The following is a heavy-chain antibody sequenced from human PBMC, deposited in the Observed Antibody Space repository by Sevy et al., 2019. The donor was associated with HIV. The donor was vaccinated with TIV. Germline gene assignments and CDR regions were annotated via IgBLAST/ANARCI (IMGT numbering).Heavy chain of an antibody. CDR1: GYTFTGYY. D-gene: IGHD3-3*02. CDR3: ARTVHIRHFFFDY. J-gene: IGHJ4*02. CDR2: INPNSGGT. V-gene: IGHV1-2*02. Sequence: ASVKVSCKASGYTFTGYYMHWVRQAPGQGLEWMGWINPNSGGTNYAQKFQGRVTMTRDTSTWSAYMELTRQTSDDTAVYYCARTVHIRHFFFDYSGQGTLVTVSS.